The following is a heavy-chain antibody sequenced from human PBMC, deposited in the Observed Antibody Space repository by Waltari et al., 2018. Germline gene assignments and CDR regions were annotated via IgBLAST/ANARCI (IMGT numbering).Heavy chain of an antibody. D-gene: IGHD6-13*01. J-gene: IGHJ4*02. CDR3: ASTQGQQLAPFDY. Sequence: QVQLQQWGAGLLKPSETLSLTCAVYGGSFSGYYWSWIRPPPGKGLEWIGEINHSGRPNYNPSRKRRVTISVDTSKNQFSRKRSSVTAADTAVYYCASTQGQQLAPFDYWGQGTLVTVSS. CDR1: GGSFSGYY. V-gene: IGHV4-34*01. CDR2: INHSGRP.